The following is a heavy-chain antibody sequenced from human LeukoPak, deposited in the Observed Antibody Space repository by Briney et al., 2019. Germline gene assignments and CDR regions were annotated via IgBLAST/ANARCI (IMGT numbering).Heavy chain of an antibody. Sequence: GGSLRLSCAASGFTVSSSYMSWVRQAPGKGLEWVSSIYDGGTTHHADSFKSRFTISRDNSKNTLYLQTNSLTAEDTAVYYCARDGEFYYGSGTYYFDYWGQGTLVTVSS. CDR1: GFTVSSSY. CDR3: ARDGEFYYGSGTYYFDY. V-gene: IGHV3-66*01. D-gene: IGHD3-10*01. J-gene: IGHJ4*02. CDR2: IYDGGTT.